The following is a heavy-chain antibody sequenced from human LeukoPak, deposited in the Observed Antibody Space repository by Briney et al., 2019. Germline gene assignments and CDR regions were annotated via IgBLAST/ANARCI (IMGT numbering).Heavy chain of an antibody. Sequence: PGGSLRLSCAASGFTFSSYAMSWVRQAPGKGLEWVGRIKSKTDGGTTDYAAPVKGRFTISRDDSKNTLWLQMNSLKTEDTAVYYCTTEEMATILAPSNYYYGMDVWGQGTTVTVSS. CDR3: TTEEMATILAPSNYYYGMDV. V-gene: IGHV3-15*01. J-gene: IGHJ6*02. CDR2: IKSKTDGGTT. CDR1: GFTFSSYA. D-gene: IGHD3-9*01.